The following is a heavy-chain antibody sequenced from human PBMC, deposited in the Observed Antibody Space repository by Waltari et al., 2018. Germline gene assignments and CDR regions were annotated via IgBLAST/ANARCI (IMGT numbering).Heavy chain of an antibody. Sequence: QVQLQESGPGLVKPSETLSLTCTVSGGSISSYLWSWIRQPAGKGLEWIGPIYTSGSTNYNPSLKSRVTMSVDTSKNQVSLKLSSVTAADTAVYYCARGVVVAATGYYFDYWGQGTLVTVSS. V-gene: IGHV4-4*07. CDR2: IYTSGST. D-gene: IGHD2-15*01. CDR1: GGSISSYL. CDR3: ARGVVVAATGYYFDY. J-gene: IGHJ4*02.